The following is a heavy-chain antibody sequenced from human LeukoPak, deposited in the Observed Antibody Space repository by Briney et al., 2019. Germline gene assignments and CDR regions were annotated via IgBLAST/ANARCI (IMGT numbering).Heavy chain of an antibody. CDR2: IYYSGST. CDR1: GGSISSSSYY. J-gene: IGHJ4*02. CDR3: ARRGLSHYYGSGSYYGAILSDY. Sequence: SETLSLTCTVSGGSISSSSYYWGWIRQPPGKGLEWIGSIYYSGSTYYNPSLKSRVTISVDTSKNQFSLKLSSVTAADTAVYYCARRGLSHYYGSGSYYGAILSDYWGQGTLVTVSS. V-gene: IGHV4-39*01. D-gene: IGHD3-10*01.